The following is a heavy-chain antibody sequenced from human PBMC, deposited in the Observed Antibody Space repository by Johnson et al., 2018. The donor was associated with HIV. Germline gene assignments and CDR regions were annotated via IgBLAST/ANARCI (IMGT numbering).Heavy chain of an antibody. Sequence: VQLVESGGGLVQPGRSLRLSCAASGFTFDDYAMHWVRQAPGKGLVWVSRISSDGSSTYYADSVKGRFTISRDNSKNTLYLQMNSLRAEDTAVYYCAREMAWEDAFDIWGQGTMVTVSS. J-gene: IGHJ3*02. CDR1: GFTFDDYA. V-gene: IGHV3-23*04. D-gene: IGHD5-24*01. CDR3: AREMAWEDAFDI. CDR2: ISSDGSST.